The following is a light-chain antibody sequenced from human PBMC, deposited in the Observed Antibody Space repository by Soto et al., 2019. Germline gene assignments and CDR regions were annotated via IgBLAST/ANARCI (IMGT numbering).Light chain of an antibody. Sequence: EIVLTQFPATLSLSPGDGATLSCRASQSVSSYLAWYQQKRGQAPRLLIYDSSNRATGIPARFSGSGSGTDFSLIICSLEPEDFAVYYCQQRSVWPLTFGGGTRVEIK. CDR1: QSVSSY. V-gene: IGKV3-11*01. J-gene: IGKJ4*01. CDR3: QQRSVWPLT. CDR2: DSS.